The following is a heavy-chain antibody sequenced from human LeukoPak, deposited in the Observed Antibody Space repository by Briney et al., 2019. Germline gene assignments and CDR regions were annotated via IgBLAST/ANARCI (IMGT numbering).Heavy chain of an antibody. CDR1: GDSISSSNSY. D-gene: IGHD6-19*01. CDR2: IYYSGNT. J-gene: IGHJ1*01. Sequence: PSETLSLTCIVSGDSISSSNSYWGWIRQPPGKGLEWIGSIYYSGNTYYNASLKSRVSISVDTSKNHFSLRLTSVTAADTAVYYCARPYSSGWNHMADFQYWGQGTLVTVSS. V-gene: IGHV4-39*02. CDR3: ARPYSSGWNHMADFQY.